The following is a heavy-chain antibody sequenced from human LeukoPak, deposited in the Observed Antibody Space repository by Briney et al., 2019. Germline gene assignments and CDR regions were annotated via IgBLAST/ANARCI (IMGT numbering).Heavy chain of an antibody. CDR3: ARDRLEDAFDI. D-gene: IGHD3-3*01. J-gene: IGHJ3*02. CDR1: GGSISSYY. Sequence: SETLSLTCTVSGGSISSYYWSWIRQPPGKGLEWIGYIYYSGSTNYNPSLKGRVTISVDTSKNQFSLKLSSVTAADTAVYYCARDRLEDAFDIWGQGTMVTVSS. CDR2: IYYSGST. V-gene: IGHV4-59*01.